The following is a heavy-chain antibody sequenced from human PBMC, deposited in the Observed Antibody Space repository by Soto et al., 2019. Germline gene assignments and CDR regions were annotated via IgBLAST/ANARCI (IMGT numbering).Heavy chain of an antibody. J-gene: IGHJ6*02. CDR1: GGSTSSCY. V-gene: IGHV4-59*01. CDR3: AAGLKWFPNYYHYGMDV. Sequence: SETLSLTCSGSGGSTSSCYWRLLRLPQGKGLEGIGYIYYSGSTNYNPSLKSRVTISVETSKNQFSLKLSSVTAAHTAAYYCAAGLKWFPNYYHYGMDVWGQGTMVT. D-gene: IGHD2-8*01. CDR2: IYYSGST.